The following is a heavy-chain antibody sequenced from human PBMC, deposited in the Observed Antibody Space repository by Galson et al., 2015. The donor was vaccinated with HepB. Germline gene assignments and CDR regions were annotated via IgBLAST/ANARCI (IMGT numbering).Heavy chain of an antibody. Sequence: QPGAEVKKPGESLKISCRGTGYSFTRYWIGCVCQMLGKGLEWMGMMYPGDSDTRYRQSTEGQVTISADKSISTAYLQWSSLKASDTAMYYCAGRRYSGYDLGYWYFDLWGRGTLVTVSS. CDR3: AGRRYSGYDLGYWYFDL. CDR1: GYSFTRYW. J-gene: IGHJ2*01. V-gene: IGHV5-51*01. D-gene: IGHD5-12*01. CDR2: MYPGDSDT.